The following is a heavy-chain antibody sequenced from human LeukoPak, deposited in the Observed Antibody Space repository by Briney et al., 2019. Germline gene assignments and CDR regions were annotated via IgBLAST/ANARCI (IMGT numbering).Heavy chain of an antibody. D-gene: IGHD4-17*01. Sequence: PSETLSLTCTVSGGSISSSSYYWGWLRQPPGKGLEWIGSIYYSGSTYYNPSLKSRVTISVDTSKNQFSLKLSSVTAADTAVYYCARGNDPASDYGIDYWGQGTLVTVSS. CDR3: ARGNDPASDYGIDY. CDR1: GGSISSSSYY. V-gene: IGHV4-39*07. J-gene: IGHJ4*02. CDR2: IYYSGST.